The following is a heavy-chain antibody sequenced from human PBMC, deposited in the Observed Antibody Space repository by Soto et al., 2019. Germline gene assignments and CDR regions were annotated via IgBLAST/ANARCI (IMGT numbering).Heavy chain of an antibody. CDR3: ATRGRETVGLYYLDS. V-gene: IGHV2-5*01. CDR2: IYWHDDK. CDR1: GFSLSTTGVG. J-gene: IGHJ4*02. Sequence: SGPTLVNPTQTLTLTCTFSGFSLSTTGVGVSWIRQPPGKALEWLALIYWHDDKRYSPSLKSRLTITEDTSENQVVLTMTNMDPVYTARYCCATRGRETVGLYYLDSWGQGALVTVSS. D-gene: IGHD3-16*01.